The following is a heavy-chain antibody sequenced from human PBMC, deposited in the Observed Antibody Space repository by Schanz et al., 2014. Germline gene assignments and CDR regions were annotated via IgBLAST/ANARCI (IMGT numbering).Heavy chain of an antibody. V-gene: IGHV1-69*02. CDR2: IIPVLAIA. CDR3: ARGPSQGYTYGHNIGAYYYGIDV. Sequence: QVQLVQSGAEVKKPGSSVTVSCTASGGTFSSYTISWIRQAPGQGLEWMGRIIPVLAIADYAQKFQGRVAITADKTTSTASMELSSLRSEDTAVYYCARGPSQGYTYGHNIGAYYYGIDVWGQGTTVTVSS. D-gene: IGHD5-18*01. J-gene: IGHJ6*02. CDR1: GGTFSSYT.